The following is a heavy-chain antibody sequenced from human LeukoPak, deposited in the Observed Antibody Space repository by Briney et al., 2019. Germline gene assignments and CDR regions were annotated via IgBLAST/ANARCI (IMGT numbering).Heavy chain of an antibody. V-gene: IGHV1-69*13. D-gene: IGHD3-9*01. CDR1: GGTFISYA. CDR3: ATATRYFDWLLPLDY. J-gene: IGHJ4*02. CDR2: IIPIFGTA. Sequence: SVKVSCKASGGTFISYAISWVRQAPGQGLEWMGGIIPIFGTADYAQKFQGRVTITADESTSTAYMELSSLRSEDTAVYYCATATRYFDWLLPLDYWGQGTLVTVSS.